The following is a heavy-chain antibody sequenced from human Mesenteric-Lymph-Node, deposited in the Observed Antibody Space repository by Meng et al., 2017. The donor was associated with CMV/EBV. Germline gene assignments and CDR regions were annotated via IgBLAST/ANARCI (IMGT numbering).Heavy chain of an antibody. D-gene: IGHD6-6*01. J-gene: IGHJ6*02. CDR2: IIPILGIA. V-gene: IGHV1-69*02. Sequence: SVKVSCKASGGTFSSYTISWVRQAPGQGLEWMGRIIPILGIANYAQKFQGRVTITADKSTSTAYIELSSLRSEDTAVYYCARHIIAARGYYYGMDVWGQGTTVTVSS. CDR3: ARHIIAARGYYYGMDV. CDR1: GGTFSSYT.